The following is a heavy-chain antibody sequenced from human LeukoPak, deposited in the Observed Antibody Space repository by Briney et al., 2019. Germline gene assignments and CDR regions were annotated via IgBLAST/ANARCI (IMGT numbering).Heavy chain of an antibody. CDR3: ASTVVLRYFDRSVDLDAFDI. CDR1: GYTFTGYY. Sequence: ASVKVSCKASGYTFTGYYMHWVRQAPGQGLEWMGRINPNSGGTNYAQKFQGRVTMTRDTSISTAYMELSRLRSDDTAVYYCASTVVLRYFDRSVDLDAFDIWGQGTMVTVSS. J-gene: IGHJ3*02. CDR2: INPNSGGT. D-gene: IGHD3-9*01. V-gene: IGHV1-2*06.